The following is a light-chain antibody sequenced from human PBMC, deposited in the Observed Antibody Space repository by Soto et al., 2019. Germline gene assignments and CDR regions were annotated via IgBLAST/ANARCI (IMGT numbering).Light chain of an antibody. CDR2: RAS. V-gene: IGKV3-20*01. J-gene: IGKJ1*01. CDR3: HQYCSLPRT. Sequence: EIMLTQSPGTLSLSPGERATVSCWASQSVRSSHLAWYQHKPGQAPRLLIYRASIMATGIPARFSGSGSGTDFSLTISRLEPVDFAVYYCHQYCSLPRTFGQGTKVEIK. CDR1: QSVRSSH.